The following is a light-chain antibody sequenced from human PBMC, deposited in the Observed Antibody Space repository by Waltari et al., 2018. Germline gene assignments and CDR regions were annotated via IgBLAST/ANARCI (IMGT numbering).Light chain of an antibody. CDR2: GAF. CDR1: QGNRND. V-gene: IGKV1-17*01. CDR3: LQHNTYPRT. J-gene: IGKJ1*01. Sequence: DIQMTQSPSSLSASVGDRFTITCRASQGNRNDLGWYQQKTGKAPKRLIYGAFRLQGGVPSRFSGSGSGTEFTLTISSLQPEDVATYYCLQHNTYPRTFGLGTKVEIK.